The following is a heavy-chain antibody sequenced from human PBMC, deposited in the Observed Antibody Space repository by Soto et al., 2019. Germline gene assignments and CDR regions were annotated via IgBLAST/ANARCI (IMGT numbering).Heavy chain of an antibody. CDR1: GVSVSSGSFY. D-gene: IGHD4-17*01. V-gene: IGHV4-61*01. CDR2: GSYSGTT. J-gene: IGHJ4*02. Sequence: QVQLQESGPGLVKPSETLSLTCTVSGVSVSSGSFYWAWIRQPPGKGLEWIGFGSYSGTTNYKPTLKSLVTISVDTSRSQISLKVSSLTAADTAVYYCARGATVTQYDYWGQGTLVTVSS. CDR3: ARGATVTQYDY.